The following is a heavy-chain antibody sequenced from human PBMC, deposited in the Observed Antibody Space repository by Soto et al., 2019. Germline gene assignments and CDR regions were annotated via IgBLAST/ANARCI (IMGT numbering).Heavy chain of an antibody. D-gene: IGHD6-13*01. J-gene: IGHJ4*02. CDR2: ISAYNGNT. Sequence: DSVKVSCKASGYTFTSYGISWVRQAPGQGLEWMGWISAYNGNTNYAQKLQGRVTMTTDTSTSTAYMELRSLRSDDTAVYYCARDVRLYSSSWFYYWGQGTLVNVSS. V-gene: IGHV1-18*01. CDR3: ARDVRLYSSSWFYY. CDR1: GYTFTSYG.